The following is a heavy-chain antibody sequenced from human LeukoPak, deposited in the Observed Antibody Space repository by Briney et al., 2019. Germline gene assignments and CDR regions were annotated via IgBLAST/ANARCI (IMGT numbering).Heavy chain of an antibody. D-gene: IGHD6-19*01. Sequence: SQTLSLTCAVSGGSISSGGYSWSWIRQPPGKGLEWIGYIYHSGSTYYNPSLKSRVTISVDTSKNQFSLKLSSVTAADTAVYYCARSSRAVAGTVDYWGQGTLVTVSS. CDR2: IYHSGST. J-gene: IGHJ4*02. V-gene: IGHV4-30-2*01. CDR3: ARSSRAVAGTVDY. CDR1: GGSISSGGYS.